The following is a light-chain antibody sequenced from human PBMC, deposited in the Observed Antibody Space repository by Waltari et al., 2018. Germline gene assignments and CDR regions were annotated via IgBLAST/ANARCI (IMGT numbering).Light chain of an antibody. CDR2: VNSDGSH. CDR3: QTGGHGTWV. V-gene: IGLV4-69*01. CDR1: SGHSSNV. Sequence: QLVLTQSPSPSASLGASVKLTCTLSSGHSSNVIAWLQQRPEKGPRYLMKVNSDGSHSKGDEIPDRFSGSSSGAERYLTISNLQSEDEADYFCQTGGHGTWVFGGGTTLTVL. J-gene: IGLJ3*02.